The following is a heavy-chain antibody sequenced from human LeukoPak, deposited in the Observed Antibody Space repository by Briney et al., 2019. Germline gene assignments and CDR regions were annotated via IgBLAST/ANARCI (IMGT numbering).Heavy chain of an antibody. D-gene: IGHD3-16*01. V-gene: IGHV4-30-2*01. CDR1: GGSISSGGYY. J-gene: IGHJ5*02. CDR3: ARDTLASLDP. CDR2: IYHSGST. Sequence: SETLSLTCTVSGGSISSGGYYWSWIRQPPGKGLEWIGYIYHSGSTYYNPSLKSRVTISVDRSKNQFSLKLSSVTAADTAVYYCARDTLASLDPWGQGTLVTVSS.